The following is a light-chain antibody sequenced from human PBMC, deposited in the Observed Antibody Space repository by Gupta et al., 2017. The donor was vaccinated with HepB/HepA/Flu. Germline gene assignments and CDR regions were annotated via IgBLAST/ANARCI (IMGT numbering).Light chain of an antibody. CDR2: LGS. J-gene: IGKJ5*01. CDR3: MQAMQTPIT. V-gene: IGKV2-28*01. CDR1: RSLLSRNGYNY. Sequence: DIVMTQSPLSLPVTPGEPASISCRSSRSLLSRNGYNYLNWYLQKPGQSPQLLIYLGSNRASGVPDRFSGSGSGTDFTLKISRVEAEDVGVYYCMQAMQTPITFGQGTLLEIK.